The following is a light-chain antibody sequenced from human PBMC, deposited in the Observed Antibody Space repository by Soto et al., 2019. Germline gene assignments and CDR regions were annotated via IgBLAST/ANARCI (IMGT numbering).Light chain of an antibody. CDR1: QSITIY. Sequence: DIQMTQSPSSLSASVGDRVTITCRASQSITIYLNWYQQKPGKAPKLLIFATSSLQSGGPSRFSGSGSGKDFTLTISSLQPEDLATYYCQQSLTTPLTFGGGTKVEIK. J-gene: IGKJ4*01. V-gene: IGKV1-39*01. CDR2: ATS. CDR3: QQSLTTPLT.